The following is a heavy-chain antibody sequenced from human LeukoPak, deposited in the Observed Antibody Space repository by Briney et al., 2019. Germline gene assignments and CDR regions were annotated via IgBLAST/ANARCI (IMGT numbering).Heavy chain of an antibody. D-gene: IGHD5-12*01. CDR2: ISEGGDST. V-gene: IGHV3-23*01. CDR3: GKSLSSGPFYFYGMDV. CDR1: AFTFRGYA. Sequence: GGSLRLSCAASAFTFRGYAMNWVRQAPGKGLEWVSGISEGGDSTHYADSVKGRFTISRDNSKNTLYLQMNSLRAEDTAVYYCGKSLSSGPFYFYGMDVWGQGTTVTVSS. J-gene: IGHJ6*02.